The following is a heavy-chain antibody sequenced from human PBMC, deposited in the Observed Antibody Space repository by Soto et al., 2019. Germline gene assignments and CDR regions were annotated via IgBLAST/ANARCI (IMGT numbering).Heavy chain of an antibody. CDR2: INPNSGDR. Sequence: ASVKVSCKASGYTFTDYYIHWVRQAPGQGLDWMGWINPNSGDRNYAQKFQGRVTLTRDTSISTAYMELRSLVSDDTAVYYCARELDPVSGDWGQRTLVTVSS. V-gene: IGHV1-2*02. CDR3: ARELDPVSGD. D-gene: IGHD1-1*01. CDR1: GYTFTDYY. J-gene: IGHJ4*02.